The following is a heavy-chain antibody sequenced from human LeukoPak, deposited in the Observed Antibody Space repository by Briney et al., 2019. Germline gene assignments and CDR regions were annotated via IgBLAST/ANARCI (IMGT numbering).Heavy chain of an antibody. V-gene: IGHV3-74*01. D-gene: IGHD6-6*01. CDR1: GFSFSGHW. CDR3: ARGPNSNWSGLDF. Sequence: TGGSLRLSCTASGFSFSGHWIHWARQLPGKGLVWVSRISPTGSTTSYADSVKGRFTVSRDNAKNTLYLQVNNLRAEDTAVYYCARGPNSNWSGLDFWGQGTLLTVSS. CDR2: ISPTGSTT. J-gene: IGHJ4*02.